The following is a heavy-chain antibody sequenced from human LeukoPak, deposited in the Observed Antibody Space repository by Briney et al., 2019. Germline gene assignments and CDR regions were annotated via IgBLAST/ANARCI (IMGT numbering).Heavy chain of an antibody. CDR3: ARFRLTGSPINWFDP. CDR2: ISAYTGIA. J-gene: IGHJ5*02. D-gene: IGHD1-14*01. V-gene: IGHV1-18*01. Sequence: GASVKVSCKASGYTFSRFGITWVRQAPGQGLEWMGWISAYTGIANYAQKLQGRVTMTTDTSTNTAYMELGSLRSDDTAVYYCARFRLTGSPINWFDPWGQGTLVTVSS. CDR1: GYTFSRFG.